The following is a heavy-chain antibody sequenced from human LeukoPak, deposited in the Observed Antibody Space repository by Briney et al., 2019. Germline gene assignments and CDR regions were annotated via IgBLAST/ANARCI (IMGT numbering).Heavy chain of an antibody. CDR3: ASSSVWFGELLYFDY. Sequence: SETLSLTCTVSGGSISSYYWSWIRQPPGKGLEWIGYIYYSGSTNYNPSLKSRVTISVDTSKNQFSLKLSSVTAADTAVYYCASSSVWFGELLYFDYWGQGTLVTVSS. J-gene: IGHJ4*02. D-gene: IGHD3-10*01. V-gene: IGHV4-59*08. CDR2: IYYSGST. CDR1: GGSISSYY.